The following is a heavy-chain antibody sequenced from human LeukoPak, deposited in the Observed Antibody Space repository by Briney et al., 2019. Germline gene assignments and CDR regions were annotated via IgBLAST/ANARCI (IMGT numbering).Heavy chain of an antibody. CDR1: GGSISSSSYY. D-gene: IGHD1-26*01. CDR2: IYYSGST. CDR3: ARHSRTYYDFDY. Sequence: SETLSLTCTVSGGSISSSSYYWGWIRQPPGKGLEWIGSIYYSGSTYYNPSLNSRVTISVDTSKNQFSLKLSSVTAADTAVYYCARHSRTYYDFDYWGQGTLVTVSS. J-gene: IGHJ4*02. V-gene: IGHV4-39*01.